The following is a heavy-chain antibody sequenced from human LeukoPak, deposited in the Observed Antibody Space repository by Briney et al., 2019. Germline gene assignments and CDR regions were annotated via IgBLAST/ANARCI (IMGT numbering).Heavy chain of an antibody. CDR1: GFTFSSHS. CDR3: AKKAGYSNPFDY. CDR2: TSGSGATT. V-gene: IGHV3-23*01. D-gene: IGHD5-18*01. J-gene: IGHJ4*02. Sequence: GGSLWLSCAVSGFTFSSHSMTWVRQAPGKGLEWVSVTSGSGATTYLADSVKGRFTIARDNSKNTLYLQMTSLRAEDTAVYYCAKKAGYSNPFDYWGQGTLVTVSS.